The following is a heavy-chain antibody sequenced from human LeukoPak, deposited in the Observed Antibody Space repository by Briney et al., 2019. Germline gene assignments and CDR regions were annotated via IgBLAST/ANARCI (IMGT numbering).Heavy chain of an antibody. CDR1: GGSFSGYY. CDR2: INHSGST. J-gene: IGHJ6*02. CDR3: ARSDPLEWLFFSLDGMDV. V-gene: IGHV4-34*01. D-gene: IGHD3-3*01. Sequence: SETLSLTCAVYGGSFSGYYWSWIRQPPGKGLEWIGEINHSGSTNYIPSLKSRVTISVDTSKNQFSLKLSSVTAADTAVYYCARSDPLEWLFFSLDGMDVWGQGTTVTVSS.